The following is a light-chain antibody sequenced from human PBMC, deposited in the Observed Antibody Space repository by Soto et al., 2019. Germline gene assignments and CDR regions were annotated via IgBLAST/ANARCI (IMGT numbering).Light chain of an antibody. CDR1: TGAVTSGHY. V-gene: IGLV7-46*01. J-gene: IGLJ2*01. CDR3: LLSYSDTRPV. CDR2: DTS. Sequence: QAVVTQEPSLTVSPGGTVTLTCGSSTGAVTSGHYPYWFQQKPGQAPRTLIYDTSNKHSWTPARSSGSLLGGKAALTLSGAQPEDEADYYCLLSYSDTRPVFGGGTKLTVL.